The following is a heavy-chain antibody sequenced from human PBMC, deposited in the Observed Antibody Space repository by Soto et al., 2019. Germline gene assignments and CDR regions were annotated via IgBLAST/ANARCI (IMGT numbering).Heavy chain of an antibody. CDR3: ARGYYDSSGYYTPLYFDY. Sequence: VSCKASGGTFSSYAISWVRQAPGQGLEWMGGIIPIFGTANYAQKFQGRVTITADESTSTAYMELSSLRSEDTAVYYCARGYYDSSGYYTPLYFDYWGQGTLVTVSS. J-gene: IGHJ4*02. CDR2: IIPIFGTA. D-gene: IGHD3-22*01. CDR1: GGTFSSYA. V-gene: IGHV1-69*01.